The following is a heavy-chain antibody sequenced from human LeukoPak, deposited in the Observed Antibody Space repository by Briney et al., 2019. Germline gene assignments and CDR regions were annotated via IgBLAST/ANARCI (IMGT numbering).Heavy chain of an antibody. CDR2: IRSKAYGGTT. V-gene: IGHV3-49*04. D-gene: IGHD3-10*01. Sequence: PGRSLRLSCTTSGFTFGDHAMSWVPQAPGKGLEWVCFIRSKAYGGTTEYAASVKGRFIISRDDSKGIAYLQMNSLKTEDTAVYYCASSPMVRGVIWYFDYWGQGTLVTVSS. J-gene: IGHJ4*02. CDR1: GFTFGDHA. CDR3: ASSPMVRGVIWYFDY.